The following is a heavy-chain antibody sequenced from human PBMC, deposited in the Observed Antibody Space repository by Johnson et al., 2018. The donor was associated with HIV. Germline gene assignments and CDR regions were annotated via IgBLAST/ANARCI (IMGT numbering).Heavy chain of an antibody. V-gene: IGHV3-9*01. Sequence: EVQLVESGGGLVQPGRSLRLSCAASGFTFDDYAMHWVRQAPGKGLEWVSGISWNGGSIGYADSVKGRFTISRDNTKNSLYLQMNSLRAEDTALYYCAKDKKPYAYDAVDIWGQGTMVTVSS. CDR1: GFTFDDYA. CDR2: ISWNGGSI. CDR3: AKDKKPYAYDAVDI. D-gene: IGHD3-16*01. J-gene: IGHJ3*02.